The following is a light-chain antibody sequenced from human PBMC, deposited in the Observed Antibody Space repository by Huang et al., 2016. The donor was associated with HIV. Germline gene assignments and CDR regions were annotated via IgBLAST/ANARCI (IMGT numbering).Light chain of an antibody. Sequence: AIRMTQSPSSLSASTGDRVTITCRASQGISSYLAWYQQKPGKAPKLLISSASTLQVGVPSRFSGSGFGTDFTLTISSLQSEDLGTYYCQQYYIYPHAFGQGTKLEI. J-gene: IGKJ2*01. V-gene: IGKV1-8*01. CDR1: QGISSY. CDR3: QQYYIYPHA. CDR2: SAS.